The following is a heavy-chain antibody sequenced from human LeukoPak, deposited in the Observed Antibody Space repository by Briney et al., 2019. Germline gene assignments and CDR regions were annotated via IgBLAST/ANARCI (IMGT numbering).Heavy chain of an antibody. V-gene: IGHV3-30*02. CDR2: IRYDGNNK. CDR1: GFTFSSSD. Sequence: GGSLRLSCAASGFTFSSSDMHWVRQAPGKGLEWVAFIRYDGNNKYYADSVKGRLTITRDNSKNTLYLQMNSLRAADTAVYYCAKGYRNHLLILLDYWGQGTLVTVSS. D-gene: IGHD3-16*01. CDR3: AKGYRNHLLILLDY. J-gene: IGHJ4*02.